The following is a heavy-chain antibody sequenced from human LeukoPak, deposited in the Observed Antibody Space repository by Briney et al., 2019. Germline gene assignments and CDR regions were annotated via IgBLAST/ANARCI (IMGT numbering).Heavy chain of an antibody. J-gene: IGHJ4*02. Sequence: GASVKVSCKASGYTFTGYYMHWVRQAPGQGLEWMGIINPSGGSTSYAQKFQGRVTMTRDTSTSTVYMELSSLRSEDTAVYYCARDLGTVTTSYWGQGTLVTVSS. D-gene: IGHD4-17*01. V-gene: IGHV1-46*01. CDR2: INPSGGST. CDR1: GYTFTGYY. CDR3: ARDLGTVTTSY.